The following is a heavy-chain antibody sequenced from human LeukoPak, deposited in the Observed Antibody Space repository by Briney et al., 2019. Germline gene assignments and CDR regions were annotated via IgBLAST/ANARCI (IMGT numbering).Heavy chain of an antibody. V-gene: IGHV4-59*01. CDR1: GGSISSYY. CDR2: IYYSGST. J-gene: IGHJ4*02. CDR3: ARSLTISFSFPGY. Sequence: SETLSLTCTVSGGSISSYYWSWIRQPPGKGLEWIGYIYYSGSTNYNPSLKSRVTISVDTSKNQFSLKLSSVTAADTAVYYCARSLTISFSFPGYWGQGTLVTVSS. D-gene: IGHD3-9*01.